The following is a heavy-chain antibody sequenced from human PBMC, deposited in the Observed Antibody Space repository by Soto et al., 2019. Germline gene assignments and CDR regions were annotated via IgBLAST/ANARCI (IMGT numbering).Heavy chain of an antibody. CDR1: GGSISSGGYS. CDR3: ARAYGSVREIDAFDI. Sequence: QLQLQESGSGLVKPSQTLSLTCAVSGGSISSGGYSWSWIRQPPGKGLEWIGYIYHSGSTYYNPSLKSRVTISVDRSKNQFSLKLSSVTAADTAVYYCARAYGSVREIDAFDIWGQGTMVTVSS. D-gene: IGHD3-10*01. V-gene: IGHV4-30-2*01. J-gene: IGHJ3*02. CDR2: IYHSGST.